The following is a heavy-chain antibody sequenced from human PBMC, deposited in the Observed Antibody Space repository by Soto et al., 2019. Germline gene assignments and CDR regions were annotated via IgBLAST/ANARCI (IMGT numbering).Heavy chain of an antibody. D-gene: IGHD3-16*01. V-gene: IGHV1-69*13. CDR1: GGTFSSYA. J-gene: IGHJ3*02. CDR3: ARDGGSENDI. Sequence: ASVKVSCKASGGTFSSYATSWVRQAPGQGLEWMGGIIPIFGTANCAQKFQGRVTITADESTSTAYMELSSLRSEDTAVYYCARDGGSENDIWGQGTMVTVSS. CDR2: IIPIFGTA.